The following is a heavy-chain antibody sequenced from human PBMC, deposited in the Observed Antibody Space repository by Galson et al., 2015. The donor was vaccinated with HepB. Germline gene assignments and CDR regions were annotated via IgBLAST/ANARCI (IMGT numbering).Heavy chain of an antibody. J-gene: IGHJ6*03. Sequence: PALVKPTQTLTLTCTFSGFSLSTSGMCVSWIRQPPGKALEWLARIDWDDDKYYSTSLKTRLTISKDTSKNQVVLTMTNMDPVDTATYYCARTQYDFWGYYMDVWGKGTTVTVSS. CDR3: ARTQYDFWGYYMDV. CDR1: GFSLSTSGMC. V-gene: IGHV2-70*11. D-gene: IGHD3-3*01. CDR2: IDWDDDK.